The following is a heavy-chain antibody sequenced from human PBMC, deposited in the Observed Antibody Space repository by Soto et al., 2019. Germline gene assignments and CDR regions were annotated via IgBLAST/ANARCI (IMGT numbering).Heavy chain of an antibody. V-gene: IGHV3-23*01. CDR2: ISGSGGNT. J-gene: IGHJ4*02. CDR1: GFTFSNYA. CDR3: ARGVRVVASAIDS. Sequence: EVQLLESGGGLVQPGGSLRLSCAASGFTFSNYAMSWVRQAPGKGLEWVSVISGSGGNTQYADSVKGRFTISRDNSKNTLHLQRKSLRVEDAAVDYCARGVRVVASAIDSGGQGTLVTVS. D-gene: IGHD2-15*01.